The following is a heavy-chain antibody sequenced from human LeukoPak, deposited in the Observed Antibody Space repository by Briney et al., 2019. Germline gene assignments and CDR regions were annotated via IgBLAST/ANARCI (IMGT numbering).Heavy chain of an antibody. D-gene: IGHD2-2*01. CDR2: ISSSGSTI. Sequence: GGSLRLSCAASGFTFSDYYMSWIRQAPGKGLEWVSYISSSGSTIYYADSVKGRFTISRDNAKNSLYLQMNSLRAEDTAVYYCAFVVVPAAFDYWGQGTLVTVSS. CDR1: GFTFSDYY. V-gene: IGHV3-11*04. CDR3: AFVVVPAAFDY. J-gene: IGHJ4*02.